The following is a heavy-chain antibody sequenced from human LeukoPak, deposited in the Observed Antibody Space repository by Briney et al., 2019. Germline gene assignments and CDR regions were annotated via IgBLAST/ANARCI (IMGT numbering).Heavy chain of an antibody. D-gene: IGHD3-10*01. Sequence: ASVRVSCKAPTNTFNNHYIHWVRQGPGQGLEWMGWINPSTGDTTFAQSFQGRVTVTADISISTAHMDLTRLTSDDTAIYYCAASIGVREVLLWFDPWGPGNPVTVSS. CDR1: TNTFNNHY. V-gene: IGHV1-2*02. CDR3: AASIGVREVLLWFDP. CDR2: INPSTGDT. J-gene: IGHJ5*02.